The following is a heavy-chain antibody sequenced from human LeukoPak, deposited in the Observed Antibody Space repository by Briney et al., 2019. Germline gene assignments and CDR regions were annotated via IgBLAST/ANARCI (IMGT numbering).Heavy chain of an antibody. D-gene: IGHD3-16*02. J-gene: IGHJ4*02. Sequence: PGGSLRLSCAASGFTFTNDFMTWVRQAPGKGLEWVAVISYDGSNKYYADSVKGRFTISRDNSKNTLYLQMNSLRAEDTAVYYCANEKAGYDYVWGSYPDNFDYWGQGTLVTVSS. CDR1: GFTFTNDF. V-gene: IGHV3-30*18. CDR2: ISYDGSNK. CDR3: ANEKAGYDYVWGSYPDNFDY.